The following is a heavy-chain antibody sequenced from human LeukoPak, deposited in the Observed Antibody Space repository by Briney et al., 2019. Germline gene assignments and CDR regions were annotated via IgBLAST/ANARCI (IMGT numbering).Heavy chain of an antibody. Sequence: PSETLSLTCTVSGGSITSGSYYWSWIRQPAGKGLEWIGRIYSSGSTNFNPSLKSRVTISQDTSKNQVSLKVNSVTAADTAVYYCARDPRYSSSAHVFDIWGQGTMVTVSS. CDR3: ARDPRYSSSAHVFDI. CDR2: IYSSGST. J-gene: IGHJ3*02. D-gene: IGHD6-6*01. CDR1: GGSITSGSYY. V-gene: IGHV4-61*02.